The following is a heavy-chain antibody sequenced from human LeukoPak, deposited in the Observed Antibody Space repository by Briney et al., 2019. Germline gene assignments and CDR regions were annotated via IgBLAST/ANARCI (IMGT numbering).Heavy chain of an antibody. D-gene: IGHD3-22*01. Sequence: QAGGSLRLSCAASGFTFSSYAMSWVRQAPGKGLEWVSAISGSGGSTYYADSVKGRFTISRDNSKNTLYLQMNSLRAEDTAVYYCAKVMNYYDSSGYSGAFDIWGQGTMVTVSS. V-gene: IGHV3-23*01. J-gene: IGHJ3*02. CDR3: AKVMNYYDSSGYSGAFDI. CDR2: ISGSGGST. CDR1: GFTFSSYA.